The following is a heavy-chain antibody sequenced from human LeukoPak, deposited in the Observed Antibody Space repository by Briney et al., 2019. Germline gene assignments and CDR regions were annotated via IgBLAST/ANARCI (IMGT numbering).Heavy chain of an antibody. V-gene: IGHV4-59*08. Sequence: SETLSLTCTVSGGSISSYYWSWNRQPPGKGLEWIGYIYYSGSGSTNYNPSLKSRVSISVDTSKNHFSLKLSSVTAADTAVYYCARTQSLTIFGGGEAFDIWGQGTMVTVSS. CDR2: IYYSGSGST. J-gene: IGHJ3*02. CDR1: GGSISSYY. CDR3: ARTQSLTIFGGGEAFDI. D-gene: IGHD3-3*01.